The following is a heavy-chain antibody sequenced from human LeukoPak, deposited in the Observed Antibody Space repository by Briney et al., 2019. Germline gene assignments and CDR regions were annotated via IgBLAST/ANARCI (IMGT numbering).Heavy chain of an antibody. J-gene: IGHJ3*02. D-gene: IGHD3-22*01. V-gene: IGHV4-59*01. CDR2: IYYTVST. CDR3: AREVPNYDSSGYQGHDAFDI. Sequence: PSETLSPTPTVSGGSTTSYYWNSLRQPPGKRPQPTGCIYYTVSTNYNPSLKSRVTISVDTSKNQFSLKLSSVTAADTAVYYCAREVPNYDSSGYQGHDAFDIWGQGTMVTVSS. CDR1: GGSTTSYY.